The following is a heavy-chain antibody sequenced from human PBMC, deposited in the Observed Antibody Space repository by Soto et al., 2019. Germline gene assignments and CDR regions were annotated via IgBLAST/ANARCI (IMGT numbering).Heavy chain of an antibody. Sequence: SETLSLTCTVSGGSISSYYWSWIRQPPGKGLEWIGYIYYSGSTNYNPSLKSRVTIPVDTSKNQFSLKLSSVTAADTAVYYCARLSTPGIAAAGTFDYWGQGTLVTVSS. J-gene: IGHJ4*02. V-gene: IGHV4-59*01. CDR3: ARLSTPGIAAAGTFDY. D-gene: IGHD6-13*01. CDR2: IYYSGST. CDR1: GGSISSYY.